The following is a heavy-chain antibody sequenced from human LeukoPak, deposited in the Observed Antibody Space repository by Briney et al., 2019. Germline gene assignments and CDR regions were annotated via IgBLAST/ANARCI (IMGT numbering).Heavy chain of an antibody. D-gene: IGHD2-2*01. CDR3: AKDLLGYCSSTSCQSSNFDY. V-gene: IGHV3-23*01. J-gene: IGHJ4*02. Sequence: GGSLRLSCAASGFTFSSYAMSWVRQAPGKGLEWVSAISGSGGSTYYADSVKGRFTISRDNSKNTLYLQMNSLRAEDAAVYYCAKDLLGYCSSTSCQSSNFDYWGQGTLVTVSS. CDR2: ISGSGGST. CDR1: GFTFSSYA.